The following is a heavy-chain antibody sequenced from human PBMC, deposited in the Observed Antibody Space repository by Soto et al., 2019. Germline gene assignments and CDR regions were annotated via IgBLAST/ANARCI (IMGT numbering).Heavy chain of an antibody. V-gene: IGHV3-33*01. CDR1: GFTFSSYG. CDR3: ARDNQQWMVGFDY. Sequence: ESGGGVVQPGRSLRLSCAASGFTFSSYGMHWVRQAPGKGLEWVAVIWYDGSNKYYADSVKGRFTISRDNSKNTLYLQMNSLRAEDTAVYYCARDNQQWMVGFDYWGQGTLVTVSS. J-gene: IGHJ4*02. D-gene: IGHD6-19*01. CDR2: IWYDGSNK.